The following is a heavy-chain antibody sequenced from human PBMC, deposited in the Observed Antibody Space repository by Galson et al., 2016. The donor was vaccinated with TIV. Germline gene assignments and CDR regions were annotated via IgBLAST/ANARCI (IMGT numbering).Heavy chain of an antibody. J-gene: IGHJ4*02. CDR1: GYTFTSYY. Sequence: SVKVSCKASGYTFTSYYIHWVRQAPGQGLEWMGRINPSGGDATYAQKFQGRVILTRDTSTSTIYMDLSSLTSDDTAVYFCGRERINGGNFNYWGQGTLVTV. V-gene: IGHV1-46*03. D-gene: IGHD2/OR15-2a*01. CDR2: INPSGGDA. CDR3: GRERINGGNFNY.